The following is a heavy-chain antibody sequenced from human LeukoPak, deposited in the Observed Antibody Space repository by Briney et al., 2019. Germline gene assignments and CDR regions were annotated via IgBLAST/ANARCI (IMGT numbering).Heavy chain of an antibody. CDR2: VSASSDI. CDR3: ARDALHTAHFDY. V-gene: IGHV3-48*02. D-gene: IGHD5-18*01. J-gene: IGHJ4*02. Sequence: PGGSLRLSCAASGFTSSSYTMNWVRQAPGKGLQWVSTVSASSDIHYSDSVKGRFTISRDNAGNSLYLQMNSLRDEDTAVYYCARDALHTAHFDYWGQGTLVTVSS. CDR1: GFTSSSYT.